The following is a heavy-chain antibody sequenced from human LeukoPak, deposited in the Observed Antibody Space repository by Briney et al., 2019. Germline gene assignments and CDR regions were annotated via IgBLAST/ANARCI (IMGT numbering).Heavy chain of an antibody. CDR3: ARVRALSERYFDY. V-gene: IGHV3-7*01. D-gene: IGHD1-26*01. Sequence: PGGSLRLSCATSGFIFNNYDPHWVRQAPGKGLEWVANIKQDGGEKYYVDSVKGRFTISRDNAKNSLYLQTNSLRAEDTAVYYCARVRALSERYFDYWGQGTLVTVSS. J-gene: IGHJ4*02. CDR1: GFIFNNYD. CDR2: IKQDGGEK.